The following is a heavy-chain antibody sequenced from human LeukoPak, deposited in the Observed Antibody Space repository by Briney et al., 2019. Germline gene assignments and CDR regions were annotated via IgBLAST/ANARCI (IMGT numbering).Heavy chain of an antibody. D-gene: IGHD5/OR15-5a*01. V-gene: IGHV4-59*01. CDR2: VYNSGNT. CDR3: ARDSVAFHFDY. CDR1: GGSISDYF. J-gene: IGHJ4*02. Sequence: PSETLSLTCTVSGGSISDYFWSWIRQPPGKGLEWIGYVYNSGNTNYNPSLKSRVTISVDTSKNQFSLKLSSVTAADTAVYYCARDSVAFHFDYWGQGTLVTVSS.